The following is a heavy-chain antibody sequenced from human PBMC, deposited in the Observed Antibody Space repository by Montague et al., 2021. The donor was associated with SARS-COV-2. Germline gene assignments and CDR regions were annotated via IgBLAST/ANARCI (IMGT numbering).Heavy chain of an antibody. V-gene: IGHV4-39*01. J-gene: IGHJ4*02. Sequence: SETLSLTCTVSGDSISSSSYFWGWIRQPPGKGLEWIGSIYYSGXTXYXXXXKXRVTISVDTSKNQFSLKLSSVTAADTAVYYCARKAGRGITMFGVVTDSYYFDYWGQGTLVTVSS. CDR2: IYYSGXT. CDR3: ARKAGRGITMFGVVTDSYYFDY. CDR1: GDSISSSSYF. D-gene: IGHD3-3*01.